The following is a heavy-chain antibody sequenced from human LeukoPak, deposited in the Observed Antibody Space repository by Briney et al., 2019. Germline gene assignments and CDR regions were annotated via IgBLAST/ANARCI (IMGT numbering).Heavy chain of an antibody. CDR3: ATDRLYYDSRGRLGY. CDR2: SDPEDGET. V-gene: IGHV1-24*01. J-gene: IGHJ4*02. Sequence: ASVKVSCKVSGYTLTELSMHWVRQAPGKGLEWMGGSDPEDGETIYAQKFQGRVTMTEDTSTDTAYMELSSLRSEDTAVYYCATDRLYYDSRGRLGYWGQGTLVTVSS. CDR1: GYTLTELS. D-gene: IGHD3-22*01.